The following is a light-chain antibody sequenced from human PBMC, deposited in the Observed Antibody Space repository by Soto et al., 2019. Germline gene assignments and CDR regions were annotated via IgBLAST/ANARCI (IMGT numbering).Light chain of an antibody. Sequence: DIQMTQSPSSLSASVGDRVTITCRASQSISSYLNWYQQKPGKAPKLLIYAASSLQSGVPSRFSGSGSGTDFTPTISSLQPEDVANYYCQKYNSAPLTFGGGTKVEI. CDR1: QSISSY. J-gene: IGKJ4*01. CDR2: AAS. V-gene: IGKV1-39*01. CDR3: QKYNSAPLT.